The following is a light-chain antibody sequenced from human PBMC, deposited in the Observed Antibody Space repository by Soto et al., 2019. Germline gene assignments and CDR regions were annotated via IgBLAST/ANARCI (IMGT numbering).Light chain of an antibody. CDR1: QNIRGNE. V-gene: IGKV3-20*01. CDR2: GGS. CDR3: QDYGTSQPWM. Sequence: EVVLTQSPGALSLSPGEGVTLSCRASQNIRGNELAWYRQKRGQAPRLLIYGGSRRADGIPDRFSGRGTGTNFTLTISRLEPEDSAVDYCQDYGTSQPWMFGQGTKLEIK. J-gene: IGKJ1*01.